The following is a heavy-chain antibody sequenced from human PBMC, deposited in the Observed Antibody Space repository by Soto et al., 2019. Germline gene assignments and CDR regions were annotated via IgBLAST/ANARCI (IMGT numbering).Heavy chain of an antibody. J-gene: IGHJ5*02. Sequence: WGSLRLSCAASGFTFISYSISFVRHSPFKWLEWVSSISSSSSYIYYADSVKGRFTISRDNAKNSLYLQMNSLRAEDTAVYYCARDPRRGYSGYGGFFDPWGQGTLVTVSS. CDR3: ARDPRRGYSGYGGFFDP. V-gene: IGHV3-21*01. D-gene: IGHD5-12*01. CDR2: ISSSSSYI. CDR1: GFTFISYS.